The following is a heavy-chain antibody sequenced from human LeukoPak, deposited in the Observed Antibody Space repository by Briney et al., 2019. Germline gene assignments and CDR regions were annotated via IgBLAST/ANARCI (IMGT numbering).Heavy chain of an antibody. CDR1: GFTFSDHY. Sequence: PGGSLSLSCAASGFTFSDHYMSWIRPAPGKGLEWVSYISYNGDTIKYADSVKGRFTISRDDAKNSLYLQMNSLRVEDTAVYYCAREVRASFDPWGQGTLVTVSS. V-gene: IGHV3-11*04. J-gene: IGHJ5*02. CDR3: AREVRASFDP. CDR2: ISYNGDTI.